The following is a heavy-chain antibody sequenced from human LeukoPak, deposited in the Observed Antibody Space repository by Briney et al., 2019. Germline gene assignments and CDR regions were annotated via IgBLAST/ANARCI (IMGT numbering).Heavy chain of an antibody. CDR2: TNSDGSSR. Sequence: PGGSLRLSCAVSGFTFSGHWMFWVRQAPGKGLEWVSSTNSDGSSRGYTDSVKCRLTVSRDNAKNTVYLQMNSLRAEDTAVYYCARGTPTTRDFDYWGQGTLVTVSS. CDR1: GFTFSGHW. V-gene: IGHV3-74*01. D-gene: IGHD4-11*01. J-gene: IGHJ4*02. CDR3: ARGTPTTRDFDY.